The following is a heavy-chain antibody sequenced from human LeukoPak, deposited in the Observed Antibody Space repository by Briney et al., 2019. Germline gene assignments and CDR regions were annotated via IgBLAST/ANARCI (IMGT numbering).Heavy chain of an antibody. J-gene: IGHJ4*02. D-gene: IGHD3-10*01. V-gene: IGHV3-21*01. CDR1: GFTFSSYS. CDR3: AARDSYGGGSYPIDY. Sequence: GGSLRLSCAASGFTFSSYSMNWVRQAPGKGLEWVSSISSRSTYIYYADSLKGRFTISRDNAKNSLYLQMNSLRAEDTAVYYCAARDSYGGGSYPIDYWGQGTLVTVSS. CDR2: ISSRSTYI.